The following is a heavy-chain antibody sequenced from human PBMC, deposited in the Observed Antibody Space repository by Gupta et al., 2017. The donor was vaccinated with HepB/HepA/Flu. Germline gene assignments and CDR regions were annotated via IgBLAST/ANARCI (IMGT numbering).Heavy chain of an antibody. J-gene: IGHJ4*02. CDR2: INHSGST. CDR1: GGSFSGYY. Sequence: QVQLQQWGAGLLKPSETLSLTCAVYGGSFSGYYWSWIRQPPGKGMEWIGEINHSGSTNDNPSLKSRVTIAGETSKNQLSLKLRSVTAADTAVDDCAACTSHCYYGGQGTMVTVSS. CDR3: AACTSHCYY. D-gene: IGHD2-2*01. V-gene: IGHV4-34*01.